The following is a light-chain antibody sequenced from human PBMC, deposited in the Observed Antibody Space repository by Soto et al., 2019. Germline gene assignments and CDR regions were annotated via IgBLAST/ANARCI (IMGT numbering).Light chain of an antibody. CDR2: GAS. J-gene: IGKJ2*01. CDR3: QHYGASPKYT. CDR1: QSVSSSS. V-gene: IGKV3-20*01. Sequence: EIVLTQSPGTLSLSPGQRATLSCRPSQSVSSSSLAWYQQRPGQAPRLLIYGASRRATGIPDRFSGSGSGTDFTLTISRLEPEDFAVYYCQHYGASPKYTFGQGTKVDIK.